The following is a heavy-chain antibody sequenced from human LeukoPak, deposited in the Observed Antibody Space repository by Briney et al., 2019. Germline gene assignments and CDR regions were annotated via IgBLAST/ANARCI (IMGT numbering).Heavy chain of an antibody. V-gene: IGHV3-9*03. D-gene: IGHD3-22*01. CDR1: ALAFDDYG. CDR2: IRWNSGRI. CDR3: AKDSTDYYDSSGHFAY. J-gene: IGHJ4*02. Sequence: PGRYLRLSCTPSALAFDDYGMPWVRRAPGKGLKWLSGIRWNSGRIGYADAVEGRFTSSSENAKNSLYLQMNSLRAEDMVLYYCAKDSTDYYDSSGHFAYWRRGPLVPVST.